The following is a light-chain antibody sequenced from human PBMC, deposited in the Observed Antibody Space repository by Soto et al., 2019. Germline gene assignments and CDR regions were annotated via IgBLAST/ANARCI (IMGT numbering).Light chain of an antibody. V-gene: IGLV3-1*01. CDR2: QDT. Sequence: SYELTQPPSVSVSPGKTVSITCSGDKWGNKYACWYQQKPGQSPVLVIYQDTKRPSGIPERFSGSNSGNTATLTISGTQAMDEADYYCQAWDSSTVVFGGGTQLTVL. CDR3: QAWDSSTVV. J-gene: IGLJ2*01. CDR1: KWGNKY.